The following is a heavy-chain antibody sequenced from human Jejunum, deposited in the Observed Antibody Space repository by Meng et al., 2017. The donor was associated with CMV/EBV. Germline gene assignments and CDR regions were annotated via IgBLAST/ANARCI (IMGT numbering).Heavy chain of an antibody. CDR1: GSTFGSYW. CDR2: INSDGGTT. CDR3: ARGRGSGSSDY. J-gene: IGHJ4*02. D-gene: IGHD3-10*01. V-gene: IGHV3-74*01. Sequence: CAASGSTFGSYWMHWVRQATGKGLVWVSRINSDGGTTTYADSVKGRFTISRDNAKKTLFLQMDSLRVEDTAVYYCARGRGSGSSDYWGQGTLVTVSS.